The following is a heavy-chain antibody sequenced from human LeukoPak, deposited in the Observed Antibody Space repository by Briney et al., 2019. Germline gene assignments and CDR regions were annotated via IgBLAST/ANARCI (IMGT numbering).Heavy chain of an antibody. Sequence: PGRSLRLSCAASGFSFSSYGMHWVRQAPGKGLEWVAVISYDGSNKYYADSVKGRFTISRDNSKNTLYLQMNSLRAEDTAVYYCARTYYDILTGSSVDYWGQGTLVTVSS. CDR2: ISYDGSNK. CDR3: ARTYYDILTGSSVDY. V-gene: IGHV3-30*03. D-gene: IGHD3-9*01. J-gene: IGHJ4*02. CDR1: GFSFSSYG.